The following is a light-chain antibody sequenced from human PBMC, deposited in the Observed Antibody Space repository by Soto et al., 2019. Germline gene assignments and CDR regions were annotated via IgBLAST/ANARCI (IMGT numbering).Light chain of an antibody. CDR3: LQGDSFPLT. Sequence: DIQMTQSPSSVSASVGDRVTITCRASQDISSCLAWFQHKPGEAPSLLIYAASSLHSGVPSRFSGTGSGTDFTLTISNLQPEDFATYYCLQGDSFPLTFGGGTKVEIK. CDR2: AAS. V-gene: IGKV1-12*01. J-gene: IGKJ4*01. CDR1: QDISSC.